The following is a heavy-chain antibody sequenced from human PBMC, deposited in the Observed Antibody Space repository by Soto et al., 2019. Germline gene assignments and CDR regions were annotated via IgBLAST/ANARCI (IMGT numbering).Heavy chain of an antibody. CDR1: GDSVSSNSAA. CDR3: ARGFCSSITCFESNYYYYMDV. D-gene: IGHD2-2*01. J-gene: IGHJ6*03. V-gene: IGHV6-1*01. Sequence: QSQTLSLTCDISGDSVSSNSAAWNWIRQSPSRGLEWLGRTYYRSNWYHDYAVSVKSRITINPDTSKNHFSLQLNSVTPEDTAMYYCARGFCSSITCFESNYYYYMDVWGKGTTVTVSS. CDR2: TYYRSNWYH.